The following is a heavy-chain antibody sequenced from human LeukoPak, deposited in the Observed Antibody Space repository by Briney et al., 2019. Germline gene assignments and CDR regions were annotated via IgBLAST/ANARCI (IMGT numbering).Heavy chain of an antibody. Sequence: SETLSLTCAVYGGSFSGYYWSWVRQPPGKGLEWIGEINHRGSANYNPSLKSQVTISIDTSKNQFSLKVTSVTAADTAVYYCARTSDRYCSGGSCYLAFWGQGTLVTVSS. V-gene: IGHV4-34*01. CDR1: GGSFSGYY. CDR2: INHRGSA. J-gene: IGHJ4*02. D-gene: IGHD2-15*01. CDR3: ARTSDRYCSGGSCYLAF.